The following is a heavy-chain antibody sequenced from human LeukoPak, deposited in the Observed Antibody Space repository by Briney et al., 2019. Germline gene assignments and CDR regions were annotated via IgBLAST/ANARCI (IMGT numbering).Heavy chain of an antibody. D-gene: IGHD5-18*01. J-gene: IGHJ4*02. Sequence: GGSLRLSCAASGFTFSHFWMSWVRQAPGKGLEWVASINPDGNKKYSADSVKGRFTISRDNAENSLYLQMNSLRVEDTAFYYCARDLAYSRLDYWGQGMLVTVSS. CDR3: ARDLAYSRLDY. CDR1: GFTFSHFW. V-gene: IGHV3-7*01. CDR2: INPDGNKK.